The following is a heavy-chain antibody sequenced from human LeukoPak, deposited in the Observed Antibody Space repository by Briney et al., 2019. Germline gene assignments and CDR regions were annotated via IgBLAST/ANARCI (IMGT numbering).Heavy chain of an antibody. CDR2: ISAYNGNT. CDR3: ARTWIQLFTPDFDL. D-gene: IGHD5-18*01. Sequence: ASVKVSCKASGYTFTSYGISWVRQAPGQGLERMGWISAYNGNTNYAQKLQGRVTMTTDTSTSTAYMELNGLRSDDTAIYYCARTWIQLFTPDFDLWGQGTLVTVSS. J-gene: IGHJ4*02. V-gene: IGHV1-18*01. CDR1: GYTFTSYG.